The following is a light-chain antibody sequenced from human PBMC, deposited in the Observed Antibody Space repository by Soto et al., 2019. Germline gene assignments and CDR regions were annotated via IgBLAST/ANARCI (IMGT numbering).Light chain of an antibody. Sequence: EIVMTRSPVTLSVSQSERATLSFRASHNISRSLAWYQQKPGQAPRLLIYDASNRATGIPARFSGSGSGTDFTITISSLEPEDFAVYYCQQRSNWLTFGGGTKVDIK. CDR1: HNISRS. CDR2: DAS. J-gene: IGKJ4*01. V-gene: IGKV3-11*01. CDR3: QQRSNWLT.